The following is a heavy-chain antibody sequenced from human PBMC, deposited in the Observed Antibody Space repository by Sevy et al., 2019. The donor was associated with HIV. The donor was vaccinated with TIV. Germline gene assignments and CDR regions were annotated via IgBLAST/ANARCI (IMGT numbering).Heavy chain of an antibody. V-gene: IGHV1-8*01. CDR3: ARILPGGYYDSSGTLDV. Sequence: ASVKVSCKASGYTFTSYDINWVRQATGQGLEWMGWMNPNSGNTGYAQKFQGRVTMTRNTSISTAYMELSSLRSEDTAVSYCARILPGGYYDSSGTLDVWGQGTTVTVSS. CDR1: GYTFTSYD. J-gene: IGHJ6*02. CDR2: MNPNSGNT. D-gene: IGHD3-22*01.